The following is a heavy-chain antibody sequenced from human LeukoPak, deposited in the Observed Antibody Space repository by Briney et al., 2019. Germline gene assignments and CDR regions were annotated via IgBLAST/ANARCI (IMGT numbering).Heavy chain of an antibody. V-gene: IGHV3-53*01. Sequence: GGSLRLSCAASGFTVSSNYMSWVRQAPGKGLEWVSVIYSGGSTYYADSVKGRFTISRDNSKNTLYLQMNSLRAEDTAVYYCARDDYSYYYYGMDVWGQGTTVTVSS. D-gene: IGHD4-11*01. CDR2: IYSGGST. CDR3: ARDDYSYYYYGMDV. J-gene: IGHJ6*02. CDR1: GFTVSSNY.